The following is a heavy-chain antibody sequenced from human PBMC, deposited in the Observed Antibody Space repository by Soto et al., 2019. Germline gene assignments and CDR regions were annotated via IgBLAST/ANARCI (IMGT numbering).Heavy chain of an antibody. CDR2: IYYSGST. D-gene: IGHD1-26*01. Sequence: SETLSLTCSASGDSISNSRFYWSWIRQPPGKGLEWIGYIYYSGSTNYNPSLKSRVTISVDTSKNQFSLKLSSVTAADTAVYYCARAFFVGATPFDYWGQGALVTVSS. CDR1: GDSISNSRFY. V-gene: IGHV4-61*01. CDR3: ARAFFVGATPFDY. J-gene: IGHJ4*02.